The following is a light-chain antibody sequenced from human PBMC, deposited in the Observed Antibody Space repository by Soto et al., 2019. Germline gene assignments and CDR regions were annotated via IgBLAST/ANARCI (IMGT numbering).Light chain of an antibody. CDR1: QSVSSY. CDR2: DAS. J-gene: IGKJ5*01. CDR3: QQRSNWL. Sequence: EIVLTQSPATLSLSPEERATHSCRASQSVSSYLAWYQQKPGQAPRLLIYDASNRATGIPARFSGSGSGTDFTLTISSLEPEDFAVYYCQQRSNWLFGQGTRLEIK. V-gene: IGKV3-11*01.